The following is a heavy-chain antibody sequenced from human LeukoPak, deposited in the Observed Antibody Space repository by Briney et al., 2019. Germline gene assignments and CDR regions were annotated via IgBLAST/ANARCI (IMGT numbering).Heavy chain of an antibody. CDR3: ARQFGYSYGHFDY. J-gene: IGHJ4*02. V-gene: IGHV4-39*01. Sequence: SETLSLTCSVSGGSITTNNYYWGWIRQPPGKGLEWIGSIYYSGSTYYNPSLKSRVTISVDTSAHQFSLKLSSVTAADTAIYYCARQFGYSYGHFDYWGQGTLVTVSS. CDR1: GGSITTNNYY. D-gene: IGHD5-18*01. CDR2: IYYSGST.